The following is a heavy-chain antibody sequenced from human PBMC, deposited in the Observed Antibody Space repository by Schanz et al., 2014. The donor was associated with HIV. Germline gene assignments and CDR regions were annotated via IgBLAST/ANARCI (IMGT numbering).Heavy chain of an antibody. Sequence: EVQLVQSGAEVKKPGATVKISCKVSGYTFSDYFIHWVRQAPGKGLEWVGLVDPGDGETIYAEKFQGRVTITADTSIDTAYMELSSLRSDDTSVFFCAVGSEVGPTGNFWGQGTLVTVSS. V-gene: IGHV1-69-2*01. CDR3: AVGSEVGPTGNF. J-gene: IGHJ4*02. D-gene: IGHD1-26*01. CDR1: GYTFSDYF. CDR2: VDPGDGET.